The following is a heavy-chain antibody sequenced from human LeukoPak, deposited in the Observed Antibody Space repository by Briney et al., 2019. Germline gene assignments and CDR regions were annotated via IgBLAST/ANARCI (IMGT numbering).Heavy chain of an antibody. CDR1: GGSISSTSYY. D-gene: IGHD6-6*01. CDR2: IYYSGST. V-gene: IGHV4-39*01. CDR3: ARQRDYSSSFY. J-gene: IGHJ4*02. Sequence: SETLSLTCIVSGGSISSTSYYWGWIRQSPGKGLEWIGSIYYSGSTYYNPSLKSRVTISVDTSKNQFSLKLSSVTAADTAVYYCARQRDYSSSFYWGQGTLVTVSS.